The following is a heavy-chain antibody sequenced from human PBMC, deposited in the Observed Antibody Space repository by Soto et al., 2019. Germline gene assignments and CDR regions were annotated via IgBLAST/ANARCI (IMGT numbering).Heavy chain of an antibody. CDR1: GFSFSDHY. CDR3: VNYIAGTPN. Sequence: EVQLVESGGDLVQPGGSLTLSCAASGFSFSDHYMEWVRQAPGKGLEWVGRTRHKVENYNTEYAASVKGRFTISRDASKNSLYLQMNSLKTADTAVYFCVNYIAGTPNWGQGTLVTVSS. D-gene: IGHD2-15*01. CDR2: TRHKVENYNT. J-gene: IGHJ4*02. V-gene: IGHV3-72*01.